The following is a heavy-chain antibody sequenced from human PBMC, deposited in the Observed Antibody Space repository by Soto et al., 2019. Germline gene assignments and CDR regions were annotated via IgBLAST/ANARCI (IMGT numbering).Heavy chain of an antibody. CDR3: AKSAMGMATMGFLDY. V-gene: IGHV3-30*18. D-gene: IGHD5-18*01. CDR1: GFTFSIYG. J-gene: IGHJ4*02. Sequence: PGGSLRLSCAASGFTFSIYGMHWFRQAPGKGLEWVAVISYDGSNKYYADSVKGRFTISRDNSKNTLYLQMNSLRAEDTAVYYCAKSAMGMATMGFLDYWGQGTLVTVSS. CDR2: ISYDGSNK.